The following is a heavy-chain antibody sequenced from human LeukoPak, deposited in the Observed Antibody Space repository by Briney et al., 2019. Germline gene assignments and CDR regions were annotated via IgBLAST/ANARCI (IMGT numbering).Heavy chain of an antibody. D-gene: IGHD3-22*01. CDR2: ISSSGSTI. CDR3: AKDHYYDSSGYVDY. J-gene: IGHJ4*02. CDR1: GFTFSDYY. Sequence: GGSLRLSCAASGFTFSDYYMSWIRQAPGKGLEWVSYISSSGSTIYYADSVKGRFTISRDNSKNTLYLQMNSLRAEDTAVYYCAKDHYYDSSGYVDYWGQGTLVTVSS. V-gene: IGHV3-11*04.